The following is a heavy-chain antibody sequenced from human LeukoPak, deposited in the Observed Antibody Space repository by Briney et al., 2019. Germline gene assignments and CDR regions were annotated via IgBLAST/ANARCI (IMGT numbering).Heavy chain of an antibody. V-gene: IGHV3-7*01. Sequence: GGSLRLSCAVSVFTFSSYWMSWVRQAPGKGLEWVANIKQDGSEKYYVDSVKGRFTISRDNAKSSLYLQMNSLRAEDTAVYYCARDAFSSGPDIDYWGQGTLVTVSS. CDR1: VFTFSSYW. D-gene: IGHD6-19*01. CDR3: ARDAFSSGPDIDY. CDR2: IKQDGSEK. J-gene: IGHJ4*02.